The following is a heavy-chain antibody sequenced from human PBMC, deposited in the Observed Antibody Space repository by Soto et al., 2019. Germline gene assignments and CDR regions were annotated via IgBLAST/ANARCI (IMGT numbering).Heavy chain of an antibody. CDR3: ARAGDDCSAANCYVIDY. J-gene: IGHJ4*02. CDR2: INSGKGNT. CDR1: GYTFTSYA. D-gene: IGHD2-2*01. V-gene: IGHV1-3*04. Sequence: GASVKVSCKASGYTFTSYAMHWVRQAPGQRLEWMAWINSGKGNTKYSQKFQGRVTVTRDTSASTAYMELSSLRSEDTAMYYCARAGDDCSAANCYVIDYWGQGTLVTVSS.